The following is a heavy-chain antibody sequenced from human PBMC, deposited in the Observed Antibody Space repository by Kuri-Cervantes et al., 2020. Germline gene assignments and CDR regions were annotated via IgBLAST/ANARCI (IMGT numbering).Heavy chain of an antibody. D-gene: IGHD3-3*01. Sequence: SETLSLTCTVSGGSISSGGYYWSWIRQHPGKGLEWIGYIYYSGSTYYNPSLKSRVTISVDTSRNQFSLKLSSVTAADTAVYYCARDGYDFWSRDYYYGMDVWGQGTTVTVSS. CDR1: GGSISSGGYY. V-gene: IGHV4-31*03. CDR3: ARDGYDFWSRDYYYGMDV. CDR2: IYYSGST. J-gene: IGHJ6*02.